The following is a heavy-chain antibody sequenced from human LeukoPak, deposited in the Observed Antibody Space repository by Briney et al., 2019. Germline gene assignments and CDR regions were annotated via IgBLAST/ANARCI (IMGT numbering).Heavy chain of an antibody. CDR2: IFASGST. Sequence: SETLSFTCSVPGASISNYYWNWLRQPPGKGLEWVGRIFASGSTNYNPSLESRVTISMDKSKNHFSLNLKSVTAADTAFYYCARDFYGDDGHHPFDYWGQGILVTVSS. CDR3: ARDFYGDDGHHPFDY. CDR1: GASISNYY. D-gene: IGHD2/OR15-2a*01. V-gene: IGHV4-4*07. J-gene: IGHJ4*02.